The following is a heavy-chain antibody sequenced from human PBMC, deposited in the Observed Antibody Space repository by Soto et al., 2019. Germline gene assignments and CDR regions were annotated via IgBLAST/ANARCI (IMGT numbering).Heavy chain of an antibody. CDR3: AKRGDGSGAVGAPLNY. CDR1: GFTFRSSA. D-gene: IGHD3-3*01. V-gene: IGHV3-23*01. J-gene: IGHJ4*02. CDR2: ISGSNVGGT. Sequence: WGSLRHSCAASGFTFRSSAMSLVRQAPGEGQKWVSAISGSNVGGTYYVDSVKGRFTISRDNSKNTLSLPMNSMRAEDTAVYYCAKRGDGSGAVGAPLNYWGEGTVVTLCS.